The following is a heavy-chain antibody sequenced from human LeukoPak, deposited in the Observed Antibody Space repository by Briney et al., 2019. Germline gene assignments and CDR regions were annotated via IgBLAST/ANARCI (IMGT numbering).Heavy chain of an antibody. CDR1: GGSISSYY. V-gene: IGHV4-59*01. CDR3: ARGSGYGDYYYGMDV. J-gene: IGHJ6*02. CDR2: IYYSGST. D-gene: IGHD3-3*01. Sequence: SETLSLTCTVSGGSISSYYWSLIRQPPGKGLEWIGYIYYSGSTNYNPSLKSRVTISVDTSKNQFSLKLSSVTAADTAVYYCARGSGYGDYYYGMDVWGQGTTVTVSS.